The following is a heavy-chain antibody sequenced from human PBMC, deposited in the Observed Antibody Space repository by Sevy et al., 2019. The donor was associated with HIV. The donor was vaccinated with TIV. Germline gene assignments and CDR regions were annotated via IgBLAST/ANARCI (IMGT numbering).Heavy chain of an antibody. CDR3: ARANRAMGSWYYLDY. J-gene: IGHJ4*02. V-gene: IGHV3-53*01. Sequence: GGSLRLSCAASGFTVSNNYMTWVRQAPGRGREWVSVIYAGGTTNYEGPGRGRFTISRDNSMNTLYLQVNSLRAEDTDVYYCARANRAMGSWYYLDYWGQGTLVTVSS. CDR2: IYAGGTT. D-gene: IGHD5-18*01. CDR1: GFTVSNNY.